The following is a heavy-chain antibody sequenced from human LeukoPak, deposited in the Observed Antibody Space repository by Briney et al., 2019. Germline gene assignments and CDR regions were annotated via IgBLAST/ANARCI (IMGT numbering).Heavy chain of an antibody. Sequence: GGSLRLSCAASGFTFSSYGMHWVRQAPGKGLEWVAVISYDGSNKYYADSVKGRFTISRDNSKNTLYLQMNSLRAEDTAVYYCAKDFLGYYDSSGYYGFGPPQDYWGQGTLVTVSS. CDR3: AKDFLGYYDSSGYYGFGPPQDY. CDR2: ISYDGSNK. CDR1: GFTFSSYG. J-gene: IGHJ4*02. D-gene: IGHD3-22*01. V-gene: IGHV3-30*18.